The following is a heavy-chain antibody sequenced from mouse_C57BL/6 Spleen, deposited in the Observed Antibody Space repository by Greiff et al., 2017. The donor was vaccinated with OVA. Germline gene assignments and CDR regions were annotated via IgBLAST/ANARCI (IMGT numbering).Heavy chain of an antibody. CDR3: ALITTVVATDY. CDR2: IDPEDGET. V-gene: IGHV14-2*01. CDR1: GFNIKDYY. D-gene: IGHD1-1*01. J-gene: IGHJ2*01. Sequence: EVKLEESGAELVKPGASVKLSCTASGFNIKDYYMHWVKQRTEQGLEWIGRIDPEDGETKYAPKFQGKATITADTSSNTAYLQLSSLTSEDTAVYYCALITTVVATDYWGQGTTLTVSS.